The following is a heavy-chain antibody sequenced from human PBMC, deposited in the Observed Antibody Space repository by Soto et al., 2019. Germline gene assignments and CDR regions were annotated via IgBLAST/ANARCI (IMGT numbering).Heavy chain of an antibody. J-gene: IGHJ4*02. CDR3: AREDNGDWMFDY. Sequence: GGSLRLSCAASGFTFSSYGMHWVRQAPGKGLEWVAVIWYDGSNKYYADSVKGRFTISRDNSKNTLYLQMNSLRAEDTAVYYCAREDNGDWMFDYWGQGTLVTVSS. CDR2: IWYDGSNK. CDR1: GFTFSSYG. V-gene: IGHV3-33*01. D-gene: IGHD4-17*01.